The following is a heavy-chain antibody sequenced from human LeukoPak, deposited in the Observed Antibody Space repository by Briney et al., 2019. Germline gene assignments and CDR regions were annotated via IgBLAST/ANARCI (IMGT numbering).Heavy chain of an antibody. CDR3: TRHVPYSGGFDP. Sequence: GGSLRLSCAASGFTFSNYAMSWVRQAPGKGLEWVSGFSGNGGSTYYADSVKGRFTISRDNSKNTLYLQMNSLKTEDTAVYYCTRHVPYSGGFDPWGQGTLVTVSS. J-gene: IGHJ5*02. V-gene: IGHV3-23*01. D-gene: IGHD2-15*01. CDR1: GFTFSNYA. CDR2: FSGNGGST.